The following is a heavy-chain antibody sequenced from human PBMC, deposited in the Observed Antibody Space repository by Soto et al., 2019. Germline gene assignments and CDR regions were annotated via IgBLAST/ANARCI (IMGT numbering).Heavy chain of an antibody. Sequence: SETLSLTCTVSGGSISSGDYYWSWIRQPPGKGLEWIGYTYYSGSTRYSPSLKSRVTISIDTSKNQFSLILSSVTAADTAVYYCASGAAYDFWSGYYNYWGQGTLVTVSS. J-gene: IGHJ4*02. CDR2: TYYSGST. V-gene: IGHV4-61*08. D-gene: IGHD3-3*01. CDR3: ASGAAYDFWSGYYNY. CDR1: GGSISSGDYY.